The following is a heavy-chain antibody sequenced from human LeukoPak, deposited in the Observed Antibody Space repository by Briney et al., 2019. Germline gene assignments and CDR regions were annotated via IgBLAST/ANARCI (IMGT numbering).Heavy chain of an antibody. Sequence: SETLSLTCAVYGGSFSGYCWSWIRQPPGKGLEWIGEINHSGSTNYNPSLKSRVTISVDTPKNQFSLKLSSVTAADTAVYYCASGYSSSWYYFACWGQGTLVTVSS. D-gene: IGHD6-13*01. V-gene: IGHV4-34*01. J-gene: IGHJ4*02. CDR1: GGSFSGYC. CDR3: ASGYSSSWYYFAC. CDR2: INHSGST.